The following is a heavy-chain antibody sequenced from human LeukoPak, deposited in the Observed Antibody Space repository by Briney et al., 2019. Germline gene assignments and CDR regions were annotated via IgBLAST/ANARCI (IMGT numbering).Heavy chain of an antibody. J-gene: IGHJ4*02. CDR2: ISSNGGST. CDR3: ARVEDGAPGY. Sequence: GGSLRLSCAASGFAFSSYAMHWVRQAPGKGLEYVSAISSNGGSTYYANSVKGRFTISRDNSKNTLYLQMGSLRAEDMAVYYCARVEDGAPGYWGQGTLVTVSS. V-gene: IGHV3-64*01. D-gene: IGHD3-10*01. CDR1: GFAFSSYA.